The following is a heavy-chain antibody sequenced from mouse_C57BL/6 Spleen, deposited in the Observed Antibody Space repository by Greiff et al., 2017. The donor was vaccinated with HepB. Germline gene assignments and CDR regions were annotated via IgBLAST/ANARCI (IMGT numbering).Heavy chain of an antibody. J-gene: IGHJ2*01. V-gene: IGHV1-22*01. CDR3: ARGEVYYFDY. CDR2: INPNNGGT. Sequence: EVKLQESGPELVKPGASVKMSCKASGYTFTDYNMHWVKQSHGKSLEWIGYINPNNGGTSYNQKFKGKATLTVNKSSSTAYMELRSLTSEDSAVYYCARGEVYYFDYWGQGTTLTVSS. CDR1: GYTFTDYN.